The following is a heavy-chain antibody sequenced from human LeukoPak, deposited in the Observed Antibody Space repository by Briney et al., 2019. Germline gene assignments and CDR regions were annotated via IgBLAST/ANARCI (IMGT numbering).Heavy chain of an antibody. D-gene: IGHD4-17*01. CDR1: GFTVSSNY. CDR3: ATTVTTWGVFDY. CDR2: IYSGGST. J-gene: IGHJ4*02. V-gene: IGHV3-53*01. Sequence: GSLRLSCAASGFTVSSNYMSWVRQAPGKGLEWVSVIYSGGSTYYADSVKGRFTISRDNSKNTLYLQMNCLRAEDTAVYYCATTVTTWGVFDYWGQGTLVTVSS.